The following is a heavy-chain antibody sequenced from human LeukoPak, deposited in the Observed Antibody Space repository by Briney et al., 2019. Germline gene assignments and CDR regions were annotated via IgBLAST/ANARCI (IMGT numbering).Heavy chain of an antibody. CDR2: IWYDGSNK. CDR1: GFTFSSYG. J-gene: IGHJ4*02. V-gene: IGHV3-33*01. D-gene: IGHD5-18*01. CDR3: AREPTAMIL. Sequence: GRSLRLSCAASGFTFSSYGMHWVRQAPGKGLEWVAVIWYDGSNKYYADSVKGRFTTSRDNAKNSLYLQMNSLRAEDTAVYYCAREPTAMILWGQGTLVTVSS.